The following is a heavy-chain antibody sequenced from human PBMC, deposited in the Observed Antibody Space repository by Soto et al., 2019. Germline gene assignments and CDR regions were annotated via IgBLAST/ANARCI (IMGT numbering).Heavy chain of an antibody. V-gene: IGHV1-18*01. CDR3: ARVGWIYGGNWFDP. Sequence: PGGSLRLSCAASGFTFTSYGISWVRQAPGQGLERMGWISAYNGNTNYAQKLQGRVTMTTDTSTSTAYMELRSLRSDDTAVYYCARVGWIYGGNWFDPWGQGTLVTVSS. J-gene: IGHJ5*02. CDR2: ISAYNGNT. CDR1: GFTFTSYG. D-gene: IGHD3-16*01.